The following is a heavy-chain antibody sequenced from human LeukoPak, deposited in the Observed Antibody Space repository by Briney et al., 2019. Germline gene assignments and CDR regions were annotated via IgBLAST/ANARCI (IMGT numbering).Heavy chain of an antibody. Sequence: GGSLRLSCAASGFTFSSYGMHWVRQAPGKGLEGVAVIWYDGSNKYYADSVKGRFTISRDNSKNTLYLQMNSLRAEDTAVYYCARDGGGVRYFDWENAPNYFDYWGQGTLVTVSS. CDR1: GFTFSSYG. J-gene: IGHJ4*02. D-gene: IGHD3-9*01. V-gene: IGHV3-33*01. CDR3: ARDGGGVRYFDWENAPNYFDY. CDR2: IWYDGSNK.